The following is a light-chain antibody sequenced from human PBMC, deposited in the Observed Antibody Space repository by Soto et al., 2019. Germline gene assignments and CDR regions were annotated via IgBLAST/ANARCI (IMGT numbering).Light chain of an antibody. CDR2: DVT. Sequence: QSVLTQPASVSGSPGQSITISCTGTSSDVGSYNYVSWYPQHPGKAPKLMIYDVTDRPSGVSNRFSGSKSGNTASLTISGLQAEDEADYYCSSYTSSTTWVFGGGTKVTVL. CDR1: SSDVGSYNY. V-gene: IGLV2-14*03. CDR3: SSYTSSTTWV. J-gene: IGLJ3*02.